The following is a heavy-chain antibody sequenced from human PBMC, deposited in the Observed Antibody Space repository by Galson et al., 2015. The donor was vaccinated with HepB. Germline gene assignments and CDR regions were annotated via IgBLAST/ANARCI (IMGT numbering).Heavy chain of an antibody. V-gene: IGHV3-7*03. J-gene: IGHJ1*01. CDR2: IKQDGSEK. Sequence: SLRLSRAASGFTFSSYWMSWVRQAPGKGLEWVANIKQDGSEKYYVDSVKGRFTISRDNAKNSLYLQMNSLRAEDTAVYYCAREGYSSSWYRHWGQGTLVTGSS. D-gene: IGHD6-13*01. CDR1: GFTFSSYW. CDR3: AREGYSSSWYRH.